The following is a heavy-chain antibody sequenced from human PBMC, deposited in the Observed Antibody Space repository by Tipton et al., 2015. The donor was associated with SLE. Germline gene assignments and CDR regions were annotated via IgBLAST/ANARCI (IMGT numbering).Heavy chain of an antibody. Sequence: QSGAEVKKSGASVRLSCKASGYIFSNFAMSWVRQAPGQGLEWMGWITDYNDNTNYAQRFQGRVTMTTDTSTGTACMELRRLRFDDTAVYYCARGMYYFDHWGQGTVVTVSS. V-gene: IGHV1-18*01. CDR2: ITDYNDNT. J-gene: IGHJ4*02. CDR1: GYIFSNFA. CDR3: ARGMYYFDH. D-gene: IGHD2-8*01.